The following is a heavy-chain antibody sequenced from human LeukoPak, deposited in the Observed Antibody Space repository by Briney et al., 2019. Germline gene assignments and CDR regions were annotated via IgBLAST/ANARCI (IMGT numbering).Heavy chain of an antibody. V-gene: IGHV4-59*08. D-gene: IGHD1-26*01. Sequence: PSETLSLTCTVSGGSISSYYWSWIRQPPGKGLEWIGYIYYSGSTNYNPSLKSRVTISVDTSKNQFSLKLSSVTAADTAVYYCARTEVGASNWFDPWGQGTLVTVSS. CDR3: ARTEVGASNWFDP. CDR2: IYYSGST. J-gene: IGHJ5*02. CDR1: GGSISSYY.